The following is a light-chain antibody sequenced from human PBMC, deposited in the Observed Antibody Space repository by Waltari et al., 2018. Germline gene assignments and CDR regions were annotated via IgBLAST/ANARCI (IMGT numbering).Light chain of an antibody. CDR2: AAS. V-gene: IGKV3-20*01. CDR1: QGVVRT. J-gene: IGKJ1*01. CDR3: QHYVRLPVT. Sequence: EIVLTQSPGTLSLSPGETATLSCRASQGVVRTLAWYQQKPGQAPRLLIYAASTRATGIPDRFSGSGSGTDFRLTISRVEPEDFAVYYCQHYVRLPVTFGQGTTVELK.